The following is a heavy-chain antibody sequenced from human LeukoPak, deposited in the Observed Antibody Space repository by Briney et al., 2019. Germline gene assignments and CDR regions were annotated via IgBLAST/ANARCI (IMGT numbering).Heavy chain of an antibody. D-gene: IGHD3-22*01. J-gene: IGHJ4*02. Sequence: PGGSLRLSCAASGFTFSSYGMHWVRQAPGKGLEWVAFIRYDGSNKYYADSVKGRFTISRDNSKNTLYLQMNSLRAEDTAVYYCAESDPPYDSSGYYFDYWGQGTLVTVSS. CDR1: GFTFSSYG. CDR3: AESDPPYDSSGYYFDY. V-gene: IGHV3-30*02. CDR2: IRYDGSNK.